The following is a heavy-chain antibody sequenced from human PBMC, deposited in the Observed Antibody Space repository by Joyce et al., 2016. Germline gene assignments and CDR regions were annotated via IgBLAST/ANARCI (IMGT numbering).Heavy chain of an antibody. CDR1: GFTLSGSS. J-gene: IGHJ6*02. CDR3: SNYDLWSGYSPSRDV. CDR2: SRSKANGDAT. V-gene: IGHV3-73*02. D-gene: IGHD3-3*01. Sequence: EVQLVESGGDLVQPGGSLKLSCAVSGFTLSGSSVHWVRQAPGKGLEGVGRSRSKANGDATAYAASVKGRFSISRDDSKNTAYLQMNSLKTEDTAVYYCSNYDLWSGYSPSRDVWGQGSTVTVSS.